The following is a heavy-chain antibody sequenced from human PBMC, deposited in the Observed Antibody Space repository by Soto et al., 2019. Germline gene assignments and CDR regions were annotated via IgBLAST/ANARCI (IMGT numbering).Heavy chain of an antibody. CDR2: ISGSGGST. D-gene: IGHD3-3*01. V-gene: IGHV3-23*01. CDR3: AKASSESYYDFWSGSHFDY. CDR1: GFTFSSYA. Sequence: PGGSLRLSCAASGFTFSSYAMSWVRQAPGKGLEWVSAISGSGGSTYYADSVKGRFTISRDNSKNTLYLQMNSLRAEDTAVYYCAKASSESYYDFWSGSHFDYWGQGTLVTVSS. J-gene: IGHJ4*02.